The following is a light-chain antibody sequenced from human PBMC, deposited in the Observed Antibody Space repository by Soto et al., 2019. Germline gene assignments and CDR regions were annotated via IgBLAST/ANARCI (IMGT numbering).Light chain of an antibody. CDR1: SSDIGNYNY. CDR2: DVT. J-gene: IGLJ3*02. Sequence: QSALTQPASVSGSPGQSITISCIGTSSDIGNYNYVTWYQQHPGKAPKVVIYDVTNRPSGVSNRFSGSKSGNTASLTISGLQAEDEAYYYCSSYTDTTTVVFGGGTKLTVL. CDR3: SSYTDTTTVV. V-gene: IGLV2-14*01.